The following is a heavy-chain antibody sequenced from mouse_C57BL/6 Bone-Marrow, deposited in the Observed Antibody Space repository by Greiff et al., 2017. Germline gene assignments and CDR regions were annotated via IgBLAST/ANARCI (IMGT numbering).Heavy chain of an antibody. D-gene: IGHD2-1*01. J-gene: IGHJ2*01. CDR2: IYPGSGST. CDR1: GYTFTSYW. V-gene: IGHV1-55*01. CDR3: ARIYYGNYVFEY. Sequence: QVQLQQPGAELVKPGASVKMSCKASGYTFTSYWITWVKQRPGQGLEWIGDIYPGSGSTNYNEKFKSKATLTVDTSSSTAYMQLSSLTSEDSAVYYCARIYYGNYVFEYWGQGTTLTVSS.